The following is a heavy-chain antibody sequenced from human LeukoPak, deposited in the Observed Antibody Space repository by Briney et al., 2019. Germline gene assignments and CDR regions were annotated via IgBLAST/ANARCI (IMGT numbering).Heavy chain of an antibody. D-gene: IGHD3-10*01. CDR1: GGSISSYY. J-gene: IGHJ4*02. V-gene: IGHV4-34*01. Sequence: SETLSLTCTVSGGSISSYYWSWIRQPPGKGLEWIGEIKHSGSTNYNPSLKSRVTISVDTSKNQFSLKLSSVTAADTAVYYCARGSMVRGVTNDYWGQGTLVTVSS. CDR3: ARGSMVRGVTNDY. CDR2: IKHSGST.